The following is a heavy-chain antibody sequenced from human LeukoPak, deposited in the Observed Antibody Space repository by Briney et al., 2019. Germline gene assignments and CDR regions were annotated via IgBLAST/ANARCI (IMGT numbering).Heavy chain of an antibody. CDR2: LTGGGGVT. D-gene: IGHD3-22*01. CDR1: GFTFTSYG. J-gene: IGHJ4*02. V-gene: IGHV3-23*01. CDR3: AKVRFHDSSGYY. Sequence: GGSLRLSCAASGFTFTSYGMAWVRQAPGKGPEWVSALTGGGGVTYYADSVKGRFTISRDNSKNTVYLQMNNLRAEDTALYHCAKVRFHDSSGYYWGRGTLVTVSS.